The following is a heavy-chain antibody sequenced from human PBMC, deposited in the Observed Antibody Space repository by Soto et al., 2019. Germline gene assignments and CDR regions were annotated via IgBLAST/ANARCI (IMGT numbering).Heavy chain of an antibody. CDR1: GDTFSSYI. CDR3: ATARGYNYGRDY. V-gene: IGHV1-69*02. Sequence: QVQLVQSGAEVKKPGSSVKVSCKASGDTFSSYIISWVRQAPGQGLEWMGRIIPILNIPNYAQKFQGRVKITAXXSTSTAYMELSSMRSEDTAVYYCATARGYNYGRDYWGQGTLVTVSS. J-gene: IGHJ4*02. CDR2: IIPILNIP. D-gene: IGHD5-18*01.